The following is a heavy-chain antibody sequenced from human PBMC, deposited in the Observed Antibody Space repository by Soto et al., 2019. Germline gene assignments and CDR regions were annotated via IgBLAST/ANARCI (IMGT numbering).Heavy chain of an antibody. Sequence: PGGSLSRSYAASGVTFTNYAMNWVRQGPGKGLEWVSVISGSGESTYYADSVKGRFTISRDNSKNTLYLQMNSLRAEDTAVYFCAKDFGDIVVVVLAPYGMDVWGLGTTVTVS. J-gene: IGHJ6*02. V-gene: IGHV3-23*01. CDR2: ISGSGEST. CDR1: GVTFTNYA. D-gene: IGHD2-15*01. CDR3: AKDFGDIVVVVLAPYGMDV.